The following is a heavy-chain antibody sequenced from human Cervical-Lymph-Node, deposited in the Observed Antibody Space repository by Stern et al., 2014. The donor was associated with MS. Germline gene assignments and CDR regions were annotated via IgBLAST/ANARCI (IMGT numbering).Heavy chain of an antibody. CDR1: GYTFTCSG. J-gene: IGHJ3*02. Sequence: VQLVESGADLMKPGASVKVSCKASGYTFTCSGISWVRQAPGQGLEWLVWISAYNGNTNYAQKLQGRVTMTTDTSTSTAYMELRSLRSDDTAVYYCARGLLGSENAFDIWGQGTMVTVSS. D-gene: IGHD2-15*01. V-gene: IGHV1-18*01. CDR3: ARGLLGSENAFDI. CDR2: ISAYNGNT.